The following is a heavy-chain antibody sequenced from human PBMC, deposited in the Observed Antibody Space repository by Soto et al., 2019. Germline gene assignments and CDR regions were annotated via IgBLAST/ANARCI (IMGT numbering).Heavy chain of an antibody. V-gene: IGHV1-18*01. CDR3: ARDHSSSWHDFDY. Sequence: ASVKVSCKASGYTFSNYGINWVRQAPGQGLEWMGWISGYNGNTNYAQKFQDRVTMTTDTSASTAYMELWSLRSDDAAMYYCARDHSSSWHDFDYWGQGTLVTVSS. CDR2: ISGYNGNT. CDR1: GYTFSNYG. D-gene: IGHD6-13*01. J-gene: IGHJ4*02.